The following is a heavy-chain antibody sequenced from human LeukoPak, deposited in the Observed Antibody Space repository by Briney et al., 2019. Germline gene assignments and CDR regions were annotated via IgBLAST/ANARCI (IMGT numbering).Heavy chain of an antibody. Sequence: PGGSLRLSCAASGFTFSYYWMSWVRQAPGKGLEWVAHIKQDGSEKYYVDSVKGRFTISRDNAQNSLYLRMNSLRAEDTAVYYCARDCGLVGTSFSLCWAGSLDYWGQGALVTVSS. CDR2: IKQDGSEK. V-gene: IGHV3-7*01. J-gene: IGHJ4*02. D-gene: IGHD1-26*01. CDR1: GFTFSYYW. CDR3: ARDCGLVGTSFSLCWAGSLDY.